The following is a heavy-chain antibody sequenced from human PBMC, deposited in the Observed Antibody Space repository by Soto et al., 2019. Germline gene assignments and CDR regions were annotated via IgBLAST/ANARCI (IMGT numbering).Heavy chain of an antibody. D-gene: IGHD4-17*01. CDR1: GGSISSYY. Sequence: PSETLSLTCTVSGGSISSYYWSWIRQPPGKGLEWIGEINHSGSTNYYWSLKSRVTISVDTSRNQFSLKLNSVTAADTAVYYCARLSSHGDYAHWGQGTLVTVSS. V-gene: IGHV4-59*08. CDR2: INHSGST. J-gene: IGHJ4*02. CDR3: ARLSSHGDYAH.